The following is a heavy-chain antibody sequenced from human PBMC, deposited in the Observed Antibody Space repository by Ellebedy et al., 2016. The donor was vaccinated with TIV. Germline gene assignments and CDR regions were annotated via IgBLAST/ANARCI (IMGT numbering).Heavy chain of an antibody. CDR3: ARVNLGLAFHY. J-gene: IGHJ4*01. CDR2: IYSAGNT. D-gene: IGHD1-26*01. CDR1: GFSISSNY. Sequence: GGSLRLSCVVSGFSISSNYMSWVRQAPVTGQDWVSFIYSAGNTYYGDSAKGRFTISRDTSKNTLYLQLNSLRGEDTAVYYCARVNLGLAFHYWGRGALVTVSS. V-gene: IGHV3-53*01.